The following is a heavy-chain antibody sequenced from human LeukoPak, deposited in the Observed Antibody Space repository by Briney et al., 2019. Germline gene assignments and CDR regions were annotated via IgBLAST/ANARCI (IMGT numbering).Heavy chain of an antibody. CDR1: GYTFTSYA. J-gene: IGHJ4*02. CDR3: ASQYYYDSSSYGYFDY. Sequence: ASVKVSCKASGYTFTSYAMNWVRQAPGQGLEWMGWINTNTGNPTYAQGFTGRFAFSLDTSVSTAYLQISSLKAEDTAVYYCASQYYYDSSSYGYFDYWGQGTLVTVSS. CDR2: INTNTGNP. D-gene: IGHD3-22*01. V-gene: IGHV7-4-1*02.